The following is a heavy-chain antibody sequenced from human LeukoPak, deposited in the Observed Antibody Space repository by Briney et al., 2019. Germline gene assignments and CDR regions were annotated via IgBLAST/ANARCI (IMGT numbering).Heavy chain of an antibody. D-gene: IGHD2-15*01. V-gene: IGHV4-59*01. J-gene: IGHJ6*03. CDR2: IHYSGST. CDR3: ARTTEGYCRGRSCYSYYYYMDV. Sequence: PSETLSLTCTVSGGSISSYYWSWIRQPPGKGLEWIGYIHYSGSTNYNPSLKSRATISVDTSKNQFSLQLSSVTAADTAVYYCARTTEGYCRGRSCYSYYYYMDVWGKGTTVTVSS. CDR1: GGSISSYY.